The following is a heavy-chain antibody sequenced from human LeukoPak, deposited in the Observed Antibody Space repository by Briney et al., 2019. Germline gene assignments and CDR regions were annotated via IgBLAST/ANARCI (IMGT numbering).Heavy chain of an antibody. D-gene: IGHD6-19*01. CDR1: GFTFSSYW. CDR3: TTDFPSMQWLATLDY. Sequence: GGSLRLSCAASGFTFSSYWMHWVRQAPGKGLEWVGRIKSKADGGTTDYAAPVKGRFTISRDDSKNTLYLQMNSLKTENTAVYYCTTDFPSMQWLATLDYWGQGTLVTVSS. J-gene: IGHJ4*02. CDR2: IKSKADGGTT. V-gene: IGHV3-15*01.